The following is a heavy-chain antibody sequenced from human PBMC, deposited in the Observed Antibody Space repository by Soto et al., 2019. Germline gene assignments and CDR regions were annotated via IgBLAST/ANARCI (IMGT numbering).Heavy chain of an antibody. CDR1: GGYISSGGYS. CDR3: ARVSLLWFGGMDV. V-gene: IGHV4-30-2*01. CDR2: IYGGGRT. Sequence: QLQLQESGSGLVKPSQTLSLTCDVSGGYISSGGYSWSWIRQPPGKGPEWIGYIYGGGRTFYSPSLKSRVTISVDISKNQFSLRLNSVAAADTAVYYCARVSLLWFGGMDVWGQGTTVIVSS. J-gene: IGHJ6*02. D-gene: IGHD3-10*01.